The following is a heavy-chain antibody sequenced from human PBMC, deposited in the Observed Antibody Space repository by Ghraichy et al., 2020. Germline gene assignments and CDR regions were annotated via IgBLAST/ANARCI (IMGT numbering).Heavy chain of an antibody. Sequence: SETLSLTCTVSGGSISSSSYYWGWIRQPPGKGLEWIGSIYYSGSTYYNPSLKSRVTISVDTSKNQFSLKLSSVTAADTAVYYCARSILGDFWSGYSGGYYYGMDVWGQGTTVTVSS. CDR2: IYYSGST. CDR3: ARSILGDFWSGYSGGYYYGMDV. D-gene: IGHD3-3*01. J-gene: IGHJ6*02. CDR1: GGSISSSSYY. V-gene: IGHV4-39*01.